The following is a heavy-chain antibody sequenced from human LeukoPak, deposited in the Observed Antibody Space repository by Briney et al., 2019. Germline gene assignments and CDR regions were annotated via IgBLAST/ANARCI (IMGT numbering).Heavy chain of an antibody. CDR3: ARGYDSSGNDAFDI. CDR1: GFTFDDYG. J-gene: IGHJ3*02. CDR2: INWNGGST. Sequence: GGSLRLSCAASGFTFDDYGMSWVRQAPGKGLEWVSGINWNGGSTGYADSVKGRFTISRDNAKNSLYLQMNSLRAEDTALYYCARGYDSSGNDAFDIWGQGTMVTVSS. D-gene: IGHD3-22*01. V-gene: IGHV3-20*04.